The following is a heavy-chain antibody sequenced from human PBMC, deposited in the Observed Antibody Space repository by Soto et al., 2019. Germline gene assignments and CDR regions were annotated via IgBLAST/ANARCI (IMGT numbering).Heavy chain of an antibody. CDR1: GFTFSSYA. CDR3: ARENGYSSSWYNFYFDY. Sequence: QVQLVESGGGVVQPGRSLRLSCAASGFTFSSYAMHWVRQAPGKGLEWVAVISYDGSNKYYADSVKGRFTISRDNSKNPLYLQMNSPRAEDTAVYYCARENGYSSSWYNFYFDYWGQGTLVTVSS. V-gene: IGHV3-30-3*01. J-gene: IGHJ4*02. D-gene: IGHD6-13*01. CDR2: ISYDGSNK.